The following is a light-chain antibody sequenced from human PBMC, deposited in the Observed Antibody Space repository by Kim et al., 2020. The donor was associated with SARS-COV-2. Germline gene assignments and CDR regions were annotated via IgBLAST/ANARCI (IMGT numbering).Light chain of an antibody. Sequence: GTVTLTCGLSSGSVSTTYYPSWYHQTPGQAPRTLIYSTNTRSSGVPDRFSGSKSGNTASLTVSGLQAEDEADYYCSSYAGSNNFVVFGGGTQLTVL. CDR2: STN. CDR3: SSYAGSNNFVV. V-gene: IGLV8-61*01. CDR1: SGSVSTTYY. J-gene: IGLJ2*01.